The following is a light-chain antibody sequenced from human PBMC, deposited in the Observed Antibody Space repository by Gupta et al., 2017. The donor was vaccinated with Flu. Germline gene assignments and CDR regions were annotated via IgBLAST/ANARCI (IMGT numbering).Light chain of an antibody. CDR2: EKT. J-gene: IGLJ3*02. CDR3: GTWDSSLSSGV. CDR1: TSNVGRNY. V-gene: IGLV1-51*02. Sequence: HSVLTQPPSVSAAPGQRVTISCSGSTSNVGRNYVSWYQQLPGTAPKLLIYEKTKRPSGTPERFAGSKSGTAATLDIAGLQTGDEADYDCGTWDSSLSSGVFGGGTKMTVL.